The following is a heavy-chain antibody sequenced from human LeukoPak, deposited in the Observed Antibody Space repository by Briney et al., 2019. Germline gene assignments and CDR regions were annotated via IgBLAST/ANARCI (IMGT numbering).Heavy chain of an antibody. J-gene: IGHJ5*02. CDR2: IIPIFGTA. V-gene: IGHV1-69*05. CDR1: GYTFTSYG. CDR3: ARSYGDYPFPRNWFDP. D-gene: IGHD4-17*01. Sequence: GASVKVSCKASGYTFTSYGISWVRQAPGQGLEWMGRIIPIFGTANYAQKFQGRVTITTDESTSTAYMELSSLRSEDTAVYYCARSYGDYPFPRNWFDPWGQGTLVTVSS.